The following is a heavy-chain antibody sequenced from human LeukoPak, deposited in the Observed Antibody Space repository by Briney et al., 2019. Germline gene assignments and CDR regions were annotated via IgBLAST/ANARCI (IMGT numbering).Heavy chain of an antibody. Sequence: GGSLRLSCAVSGFTFSSNSMSWVRQTPGKGLDWVSHISGSGATIYYADSVKGRFTISRDNSKNTLHLQMNSLRVGDTAVYYCAKAASYCSGGTCWDYWGQGTLVTVSS. J-gene: IGHJ4*02. D-gene: IGHD2-15*01. V-gene: IGHV3-23*01. CDR2: ISGSGATI. CDR1: GFTFSSNS. CDR3: AKAASYCSGGTCWDY.